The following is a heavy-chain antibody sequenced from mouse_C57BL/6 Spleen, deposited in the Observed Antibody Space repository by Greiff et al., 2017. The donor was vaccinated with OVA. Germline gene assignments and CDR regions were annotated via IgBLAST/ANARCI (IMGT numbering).Heavy chain of an antibody. V-gene: IGHV1-64*01. CDR3: ARAEEGYDDWYFDV. D-gene: IGHD2-2*01. Sequence: QVQLQQPGAELVKPGASVKLSCKASGYTFTSYWMHWVKQRPGQGLEWIGMIHPNSGSTNYNEKFKSKATLTVDKSSSTAYMQLSSLTSEDSAVYYCARAEEGYDDWYFDVWGTGTTVTVSS. CDR1: GYTFTSYW. CDR2: IHPNSGST. J-gene: IGHJ1*03.